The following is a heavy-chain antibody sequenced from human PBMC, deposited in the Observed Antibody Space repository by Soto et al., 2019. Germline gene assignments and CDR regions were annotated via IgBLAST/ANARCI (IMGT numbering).Heavy chain of an antibody. CDR3: AGHAFGSGFYYGMGV. J-gene: IGHJ6*02. Sequence: PSETLSLTCTVSGDSITSYYWSWIRQPPGKGLEWLGYIYYTGSTTYNPSLKSRVTISLDTSKNQFSLKLNSVTAADTAVYYCAGHAFGSGFYYGMGVWGQGTTVTVSS. CDR1: GDSITSYY. CDR2: IYYTGST. D-gene: IGHD3-10*01. V-gene: IGHV4-59*08.